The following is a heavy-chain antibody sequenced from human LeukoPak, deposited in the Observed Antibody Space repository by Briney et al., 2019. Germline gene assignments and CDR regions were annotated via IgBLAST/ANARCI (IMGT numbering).Heavy chain of an antibody. CDR1: GFTFSGYA. V-gene: IGHV3-23*01. CDR3: SRDRSGSYY. CDR2: ISDSDDNT. J-gene: IGHJ4*02. D-gene: IGHD1-26*01. Sequence: PGGSLRLSCAASGFTFSGYATTWVRQAPGKGLEWVSTISDSDDNTFYANSVKGRFTISRDNSKNTLYLQMNSLRAEDTATYYCSRDRSGSYYWGQGILVAVSS.